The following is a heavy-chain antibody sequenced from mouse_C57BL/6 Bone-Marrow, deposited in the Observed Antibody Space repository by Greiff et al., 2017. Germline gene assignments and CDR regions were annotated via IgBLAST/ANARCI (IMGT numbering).Heavy chain of an antibody. V-gene: IGHV1-26*01. CDR1: GYTFTDYY. J-gene: IGHJ2*01. CDR2: INPNNGGT. D-gene: IGHD1-1*02. Sequence: EVQLQQSGPELVKPGASVKISCKASGYTFTDYYMNWVKQSPGQSLEWIGDINPNNGGTSYNQKFKGKATLTVDKSSSTAYMELRSLTSEDSAVYYCGLYGGSFDSWGQGTTLTVSS. CDR3: GLYGGSFDS.